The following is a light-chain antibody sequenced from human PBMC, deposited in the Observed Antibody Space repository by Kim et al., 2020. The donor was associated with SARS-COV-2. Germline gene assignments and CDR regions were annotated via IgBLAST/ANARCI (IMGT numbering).Light chain of an antibody. J-gene: IGKJ1*01. CDR1: QSVTISI. CDR2: GAS. V-gene: IGKV3-20*01. CDR3: NQYGSAPTWT. Sequence: PWERATLPRRASQSVTISISGWYQKKTGQAPRLVIYGASTRATGIPDRFSCSGSGTEFTSTIRRLENEEFGIYFCNQYGSAPTWTFGQGTKVDIK.